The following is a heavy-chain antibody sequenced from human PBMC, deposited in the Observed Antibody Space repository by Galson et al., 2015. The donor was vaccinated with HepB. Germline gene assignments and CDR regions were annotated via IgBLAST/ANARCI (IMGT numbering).Heavy chain of an antibody. CDR1: GGTFSSYA. Sequence: SVKVSCKASGGTFSSYAISWVRQAPGQGHEWMGGIVPIFGIANYAQKFQGRVTITADEPTSTAYMELSSLRSEDTAVYYCARVGITGTFYGMDVWGQGTTVTVSS. CDR3: ARVGITGTFYGMDV. J-gene: IGHJ6*02. V-gene: IGHV1-69*13. D-gene: IGHD1-7*01. CDR2: IVPIFGIA.